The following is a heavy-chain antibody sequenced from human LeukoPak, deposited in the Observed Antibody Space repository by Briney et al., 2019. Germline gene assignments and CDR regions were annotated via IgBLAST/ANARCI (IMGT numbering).Heavy chain of an antibody. J-gene: IGHJ4*02. Sequence: QAGGSLRLSCAASGFTFSGSAMHWVRQASGKGLEWVGRIRSEPNSYATAYAASVKGRFTISRDDSKNTAYLQMNSLKTEDTAVYYCTSLLGYCTNDVCYNYWGQGTLVTVSS. CDR3: TSLLGYCTNDVCYNY. CDR1: GFTFSGSA. CDR2: IRSEPNSYAT. D-gene: IGHD2-8*01. V-gene: IGHV3-73*01.